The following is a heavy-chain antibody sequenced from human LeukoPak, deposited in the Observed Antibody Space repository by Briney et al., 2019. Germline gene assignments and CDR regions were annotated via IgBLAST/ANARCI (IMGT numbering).Heavy chain of an antibody. J-gene: IGHJ4*02. Sequence: PGGSLRLSCAASGFTFSSYAMHWVRQAPGKGLEWVGFTRGKPFGGTTEYAAPVKGRFSISRDDSKNIVQLHMNSLKTEDTAVYYCARGSYYDNSDDYYVEGFRFDQWGQGTLVTVSA. CDR2: TRGKPFGGTT. D-gene: IGHD3-22*01. V-gene: IGHV3-49*04. CDR1: GFTFSSYA. CDR3: ARGSYYDNSDDYYVEGFRFDQ.